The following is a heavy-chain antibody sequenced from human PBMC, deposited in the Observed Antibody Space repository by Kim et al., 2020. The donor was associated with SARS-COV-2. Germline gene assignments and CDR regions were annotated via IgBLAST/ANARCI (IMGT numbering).Heavy chain of an antibody. Sequence: GGSLRLSCAPSGFYFTNNYINWVRQAPGKGLEWVALIFSDVRTFYAYSVKARFTRSTDNSENTLSLPLVRLKPDDTADSFVSCCGYYASTSYDFCFAFD. J-gene: IGHJ4*01. CDR2: IFSDVRT. CDR1: GFYFTNNY. D-gene: IGHD3-22*01. V-gene: IGHV3-66*01. CDR3: SCCGYYASTSYDFCFAFD.